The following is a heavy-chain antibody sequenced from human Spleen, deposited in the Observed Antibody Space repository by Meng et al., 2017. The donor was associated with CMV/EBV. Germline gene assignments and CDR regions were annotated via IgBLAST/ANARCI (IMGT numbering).Heavy chain of an antibody. Sequence: SETLSLTCTVSGVSISNYYWTWIRQPPGKGLEWIGYISDSGSTNYNPSLKSRVTISVDTSKNQFSLKLISVTAADPAVYYCARTDGRTWYGVYYYGMDVWGQGTTVTVSS. CDR2: ISDSGST. V-gene: IGHV4-59*01. J-gene: IGHJ6*02. CDR3: ARTDGRTWYGVYYYGMDV. CDR1: GVSISNYY. D-gene: IGHD1/OR15-1a*01.